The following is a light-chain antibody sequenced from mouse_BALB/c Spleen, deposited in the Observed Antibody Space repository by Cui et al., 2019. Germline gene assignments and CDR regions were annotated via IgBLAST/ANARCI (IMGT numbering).Light chain of an antibody. J-gene: IGKJ5*01. CDR3: QQYHSYP. CDR2: RTS. CDR1: SSASY. V-gene: IGKV4-61*01. Sequence: QIVLTQSPAIMSASPGEKVTISCSASSSASYMYWYQQKPGSSPKPWIYRTSNLASGVPARFSGSGSGTSYSLTISSMGAEDAATYYCQQYHSYPLGAGTKLELK.